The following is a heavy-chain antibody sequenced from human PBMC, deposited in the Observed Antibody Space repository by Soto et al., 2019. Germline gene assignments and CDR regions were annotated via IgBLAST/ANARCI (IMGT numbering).Heavy chain of an antibody. D-gene: IGHD1-1*01. Sequence: QIHLVQSGAEVKKSGASAKVSCHGAGYSFTTYGITWVRQAPGQGLEWMAWISAHNGNTNYAQKLQGRVTVTRDTSTSTAYMELRSLRSDDTAVYYCARGRYGDYWGQGALVTVSS. V-gene: IGHV1-18*01. CDR1: GYSFTTYG. CDR2: ISAHNGNT. CDR3: ARGRYGDY. J-gene: IGHJ4*02.